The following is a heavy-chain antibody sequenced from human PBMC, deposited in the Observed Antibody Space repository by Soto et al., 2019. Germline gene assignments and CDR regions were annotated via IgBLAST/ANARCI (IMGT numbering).Heavy chain of an antibody. V-gene: IGHV2-5*02. CDR3: AHHPYYGLGSYSFDY. D-gene: IGHD3-10*01. J-gene: IGHJ4*02. Sequence: QITLKESGPTLVRPTQTLTLTCTFSGFSLTTSGVGVGWIRQPPGKALEWLAVIYWDDDKRYSSSLKSRLTITKDTSKNQVVLTTTNMDAVDTATYHCAHHPYYGLGSYSFDYWGQGTLGTVSS. CDR1: GFSLTTSGVG. CDR2: IYWDDDK.